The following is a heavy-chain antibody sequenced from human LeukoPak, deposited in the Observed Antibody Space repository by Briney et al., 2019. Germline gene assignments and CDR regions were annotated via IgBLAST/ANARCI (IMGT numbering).Heavy chain of an antibody. CDR1: GYTFTDYY. CDR2: INPKNGGT. Sequence: ASVKVSCKASGYTFTDYYMHWVRRAPGQGLEWLAWINPKNGGTNYAHKFQDRVTLTRDTSINTAYMEVTRLRSDDTAVYFCASDITKVGATLQAYWGQGTLVTVSS. D-gene: IGHD1-26*01. J-gene: IGHJ4*02. CDR3: ASDITKVGATLQAY. V-gene: IGHV1-2*02.